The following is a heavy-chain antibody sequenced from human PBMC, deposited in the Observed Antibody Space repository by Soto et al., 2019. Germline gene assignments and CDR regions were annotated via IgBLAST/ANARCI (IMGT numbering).Heavy chain of an antibody. V-gene: IGHV1-2*02. Sequence: ASVKVSCKASGYTFNGYYMHWVRQAPGQGLEWMGWINPNSGGTNYAQKFQGRVTMTEDTSTDTAYMELSSLRSEDTAVYYCATFQGFRTSFMGMDFWGQGTTVPVSS. D-gene: IGHD2-2*01. CDR2: INPNSGGT. CDR3: ATFQGFRTSFMGMDF. CDR1: GYTFNGYY. J-gene: IGHJ6*02.